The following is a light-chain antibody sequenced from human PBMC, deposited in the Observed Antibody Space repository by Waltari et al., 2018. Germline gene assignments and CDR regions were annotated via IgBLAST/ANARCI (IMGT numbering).Light chain of an antibody. J-gene: IGKJ2*01. Sequence: EIVMTQSPATLSVSQEERATLSCRASQNVINNLAWYQQKPGQAPRLLIYGAYTRATGIPARLRGSGSGTEFTLTISSMQYEDFAVYYCQQYNNWPPMYTFGQGTKLEI. CDR2: GAY. CDR1: QNVINN. V-gene: IGKV3-15*01. CDR3: QQYNNWPPMYT.